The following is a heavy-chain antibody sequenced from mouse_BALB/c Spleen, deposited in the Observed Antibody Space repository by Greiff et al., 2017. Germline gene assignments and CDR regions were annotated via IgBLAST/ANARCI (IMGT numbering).Heavy chain of an antibody. CDR2: IFPGTGTT. J-gene: IGHJ4*01. CDR1: GYTFTSYW. D-gene: IGHD4-1*01. V-gene: IGHV1S132*01. CDR3: ARRGTGDYAMDY. Sequence: QVQLKQSVAELVKPGASVKLSCKTSGYTFTSYWIQWVKQRPGQGLGWIGEIFPGTGTTYYNEKFKGKATLTIDTSSSTAYMQLSSLTSEDSAVYFCARRGTGDYAMDYWGQGTSVTVSS.